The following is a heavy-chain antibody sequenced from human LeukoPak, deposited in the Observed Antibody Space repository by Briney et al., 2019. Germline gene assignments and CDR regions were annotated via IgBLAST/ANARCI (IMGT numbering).Heavy chain of an antibody. D-gene: IGHD4-17*01. CDR3: ARDTTTTVTTWYGIVLDP. CDR1: GYTFTGYY. Sequence: ASVKVSCKASGYTFTGYYMHWVRQAPGQGLEWMGWINPNSGGTNYAQKFQGRVTMTRDTSISTAYMELSRLRSDDTAVYYCARDTTTTVTTWYGIVLDPWGQGTLVTVSS. J-gene: IGHJ5*02. CDR2: INPNSGGT. V-gene: IGHV1-2*02.